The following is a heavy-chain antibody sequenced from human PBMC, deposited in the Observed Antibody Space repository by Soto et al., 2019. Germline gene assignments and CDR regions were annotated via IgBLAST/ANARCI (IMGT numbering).Heavy chain of an antibody. CDR3: AREQVVATIRYYYGMDV. D-gene: IGHD5-12*01. V-gene: IGHV3-33*01. Sequence: QVQLVESGGGVVQPGRSLRLSCAASGFTFSSYGMHWVRQAPGKGLEWVAVIWYDGSNKYYADSVKGRFTISRDNSKNTLYLQMNSLRAEDTAVYYCAREQVVATIRYYYGMDVWGQGTTVTVSS. CDR1: GFTFSSYG. CDR2: IWYDGSNK. J-gene: IGHJ6*02.